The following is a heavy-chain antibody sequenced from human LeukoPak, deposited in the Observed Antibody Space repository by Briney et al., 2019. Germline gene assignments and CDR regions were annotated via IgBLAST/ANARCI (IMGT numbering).Heavy chain of an antibody. CDR3: ARAFYDSSGGDYYYYYMDV. Sequence: GGSLRLSCAASGFTFSRYWMSWVRQAPGKGLEWVANIKQDGSEKYYVDSVKGRFTISRDNAKNSLYLQMNSLRAEDTAVYYCARAFYDSSGGDYYYYYMDVWGKGTTVTVSS. CDR1: GFTFSRYW. J-gene: IGHJ6*03. D-gene: IGHD3-22*01. V-gene: IGHV3-7*01. CDR2: IKQDGSEK.